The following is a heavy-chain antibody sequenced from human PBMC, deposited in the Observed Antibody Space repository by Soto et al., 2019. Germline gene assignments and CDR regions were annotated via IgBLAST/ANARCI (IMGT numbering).Heavy chain of an antibody. V-gene: IGHV4-31*03. CDR3: ARWPQLKPRFDY. J-gene: IGHJ4*02. Sequence: QVQLQESGPGLVKPSQTLSLTCTVSGGSISSGDYYWSWICQHPGKGLEWIGYIYYSGSTYYNPSLKRRVTLAVDSADTQISLKLSSVTAADTAVYYCARWPQLKPRFDYWGQGTMVTVSS. CDR2: IYYSGST. CDR1: GGSISSGDYY. D-gene: IGHD1-1*01.